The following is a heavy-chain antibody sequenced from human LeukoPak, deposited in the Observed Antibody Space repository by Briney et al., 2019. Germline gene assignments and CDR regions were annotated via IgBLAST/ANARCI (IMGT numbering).Heavy chain of an antibody. J-gene: IGHJ4*02. D-gene: IGHD2-2*01. CDR1: GYTFTGYY. Sequence: ASVKVSCKASGYTFTGYYMHWVRQAPGQGLEWMGWINPNSGGTNYAQKFQGRVTMTRDTSISTAYMELSRLRSDDTAVYYCARDIDRIAPRGKAVPADKNDYWGQGTLVTVSS. CDR3: ARDIDRIAPRGKAVPADKNDY. V-gene: IGHV1-2*02. CDR2: INPNSGGT.